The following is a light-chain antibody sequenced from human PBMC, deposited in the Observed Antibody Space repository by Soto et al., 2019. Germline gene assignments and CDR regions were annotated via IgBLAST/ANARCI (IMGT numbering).Light chain of an antibody. CDR3: TSFTAYTTYV. J-gene: IGLJ1*01. CDR1: STDVASYNH. Sequence: QSVLTQPASVSGSPGQLITISCTGTSTDVASYNHVSWYQQHPGGVPKVIIFNVNNRPSGVSSRFSASKSGNTASLTISGLQAEDEADYFCTSFTAYTTYVFGTGTKVTVL. V-gene: IGLV2-14*03. CDR2: NVN.